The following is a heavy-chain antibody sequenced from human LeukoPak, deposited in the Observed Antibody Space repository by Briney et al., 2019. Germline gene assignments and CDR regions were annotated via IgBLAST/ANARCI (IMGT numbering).Heavy chain of an antibody. J-gene: IGHJ4*02. Sequence: GGSLRLSCAASGFTVSSNYMSWVRQAPGKGLEWVSVIYSGGSTYYADSVKGRFTISRDNSRNTLYLQMNSLRAEDTAVYYCARDTEYGSGSYYRDYWGQGTLVTVSS. V-gene: IGHV3-66*02. CDR1: GFTVSSNY. CDR3: ARDTEYGSGSYYRDY. D-gene: IGHD3-10*01. CDR2: IYSGGST.